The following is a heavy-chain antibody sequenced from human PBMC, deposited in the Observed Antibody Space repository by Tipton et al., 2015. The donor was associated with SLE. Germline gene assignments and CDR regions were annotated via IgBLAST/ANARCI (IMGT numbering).Heavy chain of an antibody. J-gene: IGHJ4*02. V-gene: IGHV4-34*01. Sequence: TLSLTCAVYGGSFSGYYWSWVRQPPGKGLEWIGEISHSGSTDYNPSIMRRVAISIDKSKKQFSRKLTSETAADAAVYYCARVKNASSSWSWVVYSDYWGQGTLVTVSS. CDR3: ARVKNASSSWSWVVYSDY. CDR2: ISHSGST. CDR1: GGSFSGYY. D-gene: IGHD6-13*01.